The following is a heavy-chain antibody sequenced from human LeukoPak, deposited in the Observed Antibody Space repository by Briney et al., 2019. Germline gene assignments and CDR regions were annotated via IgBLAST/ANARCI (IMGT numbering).Heavy chain of an antibody. CDR3: VRSYRDLTGYYNHFDY. V-gene: IGHV3-74*01. D-gene: IGHD3-9*01. CDR1: GFTFSYYW. Sequence: PGGSLRLSCAASGFTFSYYWMHWVRQAPGMGLVWVSRINSEGTSTSFADSVKGRFTVSRDNAKNTLYLQMNSLRPEDTAVYYCVRSYRDLTGYYNHFDYWGQGNLVTVSS. CDR2: INSEGTST. J-gene: IGHJ4*02.